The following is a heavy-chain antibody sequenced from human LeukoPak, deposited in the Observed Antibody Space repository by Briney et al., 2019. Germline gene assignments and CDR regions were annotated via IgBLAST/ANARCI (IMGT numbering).Heavy chain of an antibody. V-gene: IGHV4-4*02. D-gene: IGHD5-24*01. Sequence: GSLRLSCAASGFTFNNAWMSWVRQAPGKGLEWIGGIYYSGSTYYNPSLKSRVTISADMSKNQFSLRLYSVTAADTAVYYCGRDSVEMGTIHSDYWGQGTLVTVSS. CDR3: GRDSVEMGTIHSDY. J-gene: IGHJ4*02. CDR1: GFTFNNAW. CDR2: IYYSGST.